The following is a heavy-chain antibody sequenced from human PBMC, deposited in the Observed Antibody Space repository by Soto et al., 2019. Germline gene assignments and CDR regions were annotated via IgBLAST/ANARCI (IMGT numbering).Heavy chain of an antibody. Sequence: SETLSLTCTVSGGSISSYYWSWIRQPPGKGLEWIGYIYYSGSTNYNPSLKSRVTISVDTSKNQFSLKLSSVTAADTAVYYCARGRTIFGVVDAFDIWGQGTMVTVSS. CDR1: GGSISSYY. CDR3: ARGRTIFGVVDAFDI. V-gene: IGHV4-59*01. D-gene: IGHD3-3*01. J-gene: IGHJ3*02. CDR2: IYYSGST.